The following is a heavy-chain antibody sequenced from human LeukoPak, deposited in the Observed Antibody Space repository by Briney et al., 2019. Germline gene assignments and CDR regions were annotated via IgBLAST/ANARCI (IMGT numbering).Heavy chain of an antibody. D-gene: IGHD4-17*01. J-gene: IGHJ4*02. Sequence: ASVKVSCKASGGTFSSYAIRWVRQAPGQGLEWMGRIIPIFGIANYAQKFQGRVTITADKSTSTAYMELSSLRSEDTAVYYCATENDYGDYTRFDYWGQGTLVTVSS. CDR2: IIPIFGIA. CDR3: ATENDYGDYTRFDY. CDR1: GGTFSSYA. V-gene: IGHV1-69*04.